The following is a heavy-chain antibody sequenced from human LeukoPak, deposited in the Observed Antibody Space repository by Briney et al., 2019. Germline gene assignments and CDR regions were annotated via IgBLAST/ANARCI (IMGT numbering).Heavy chain of an antibody. CDR1: GGSISSGSYY. CDR3: ASEGGSYFFDY. Sequence: SETLSLTCTVSGGSISSGSYYWSWIRQPAGKGLEWIGRIYTSGSTNYNPSLKSRVTISVDTSKNQFSLKLSSVTAADTAVYYCASEGGSYFFDYWGQGTLVTVSS. D-gene: IGHD1-26*01. CDR2: IYTSGST. V-gene: IGHV4-61*02. J-gene: IGHJ4*02.